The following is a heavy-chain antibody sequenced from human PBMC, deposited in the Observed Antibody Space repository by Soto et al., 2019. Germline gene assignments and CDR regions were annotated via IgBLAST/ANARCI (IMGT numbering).Heavy chain of an antibody. CDR1: GGSVSDKTYY. Sequence: SETLSLTCSVSGGSVSDKTYYWSWIRQPPGRRLEWIGYVYYSGTTNYNPSLKSRVTISVDLSKNQFSLRLSSVTTADTALYYCARTTAVPNSLRSRYFFDYWGQGTLVTVSS. CDR2: VYYSGTT. J-gene: IGHJ4*02. D-gene: IGHD4-17*01. CDR3: ARTTAVPNSLRSRYFFDY. V-gene: IGHV4-61*01.